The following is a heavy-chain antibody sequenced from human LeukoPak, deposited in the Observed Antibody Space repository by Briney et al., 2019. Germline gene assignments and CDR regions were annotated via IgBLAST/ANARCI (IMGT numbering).Heavy chain of an antibody. D-gene: IGHD5-24*01. CDR1: GFTFSSYA. V-gene: IGHV3-23*01. J-gene: IGHJ4*02. CDR3: ARELGDGYILFYFDY. Sequence: GGSLRLSCAASGFTFSSYAMSWVRQAPGKGLEWVSAISGSGGSTYYADSVKGRFTISRDNSKNTLYLQMNSLRAEDTALYYCARELGDGYILFYFDYWGQGTLVTVSS. CDR2: ISGSGGST.